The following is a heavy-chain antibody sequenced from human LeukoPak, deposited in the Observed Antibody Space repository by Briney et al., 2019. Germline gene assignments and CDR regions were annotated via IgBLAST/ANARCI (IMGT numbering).Heavy chain of an antibody. D-gene: IGHD2-21*02. CDR1: GASITSNRYD. J-gene: IGHJ4*02. Sequence: SETLSLTCTVSGASITSNRYDWGWLRQTAGKGLEWIGNIDYSGSSSYNPSLKSRFTISVDTSTNQFSLKLTSLTAADTAVYFCARHTVAYCGVDCYYFDSWGQGTLVTVSS. V-gene: IGHV4-39*01. CDR3: ARHTVAYCGVDCYYFDS. CDR2: IDYSGSS.